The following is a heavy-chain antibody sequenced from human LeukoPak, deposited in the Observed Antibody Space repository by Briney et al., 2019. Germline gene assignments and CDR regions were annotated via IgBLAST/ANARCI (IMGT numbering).Heavy chain of an antibody. Sequence: GGSLRLSCAVSGFTFSDSYMTWLRQAPGKGLESLSYISPSGTDISYADSVKGRFTISRDNAKNSLYLQMNSLRAEDTAVYYCARDQGDFYGGYVAPDYWGQGTLVTVSS. D-gene: IGHD5-12*01. CDR2: ISPSGTDI. CDR1: GFTFSDSY. V-gene: IGHV3-11*04. J-gene: IGHJ4*02. CDR3: ARDQGDFYGGYVAPDY.